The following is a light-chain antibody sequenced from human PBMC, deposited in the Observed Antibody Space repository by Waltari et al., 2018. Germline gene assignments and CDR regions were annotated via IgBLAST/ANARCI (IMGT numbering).Light chain of an antibody. CDR3: SSYAGSNNYVA. V-gene: IGLV2-8*01. J-gene: IGLJ2*01. CDR2: EVS. CDR1: SSDVGGYDY. Sequence: QSALTQPPSASGSPGQSVTISCTVTSSDVGGYDYVPWYQQHPGKAPKLMIYEVSKRPPGVPDRFSGSKSGNTASLTVSGLQGEDEADYYCSSYAGSNNYVAFGGGTKLTVL.